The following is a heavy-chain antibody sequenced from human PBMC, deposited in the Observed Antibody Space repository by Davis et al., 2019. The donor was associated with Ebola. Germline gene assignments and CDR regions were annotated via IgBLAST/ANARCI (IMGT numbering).Heavy chain of an antibody. D-gene: IGHD4/OR15-4a*01. Sequence: PGGSLRLSCADSGVTASRDYMSWVRQAPGKGLEWVSLTFSGGGTNYADSVKGRFTISRDNLNNVLYLQMNSLTVEDTAVYYCGRGGYDNGALEHWGQGTLVTVSS. J-gene: IGHJ4*02. V-gene: IGHV3-53*01. CDR1: GVTASRDY. CDR2: TFSGGGT. CDR3: GRGGYDNGALEH.